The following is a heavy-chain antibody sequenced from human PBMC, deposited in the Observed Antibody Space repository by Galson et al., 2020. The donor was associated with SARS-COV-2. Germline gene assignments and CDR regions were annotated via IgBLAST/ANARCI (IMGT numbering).Heavy chain of an antibody. J-gene: IGHJ4*02. Sequence: PGGSLRLSCAASGFPFGDYAVSWFRQAPGKGLEWVGFIRSKPYGETTEYAAAVRGRVVISRDDSKGIAYLRMNNLKIEDRAVYYCARGGLGSYYYFDLWGQGTLVTVSS. D-gene: IGHD1-26*01. V-gene: IGHV3-49*03. CDR3: ARGGLGSYYYFDL. CDR2: IRSKPYGETT. CDR1: GFPFGDYA.